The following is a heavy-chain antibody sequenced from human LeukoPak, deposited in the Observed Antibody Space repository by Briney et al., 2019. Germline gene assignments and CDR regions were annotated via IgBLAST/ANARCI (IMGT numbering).Heavy chain of an antibody. CDR3: AKPTLGIAVADY. V-gene: IGHV3-23*01. CDR1: GFTFSGYS. Sequence: GGSLRLSCTASGFTFSGYSMNWIRQAPGKGLEWVSAISGSGGSTYYADSVKGRFTISRDNSKNTLYLQMNSLRAEDTAVYYCAKPTLGIAVADYWGQGTLVTVSS. D-gene: IGHD6-19*01. J-gene: IGHJ4*02. CDR2: ISGSGGST.